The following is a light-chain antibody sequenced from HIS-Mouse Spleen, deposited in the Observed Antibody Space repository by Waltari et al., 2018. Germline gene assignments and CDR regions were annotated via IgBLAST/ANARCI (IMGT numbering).Light chain of an antibody. CDR1: QSISSW. Sequence: DIQMTQSPSTLSASVGDRVTITCRASQSISSWLAWYQQKPGKAPKLLIYKASSLESGVTSRFSGSGSGTEFTLTISSLQPDDFATYYCQQYNSYSPGYTFGQWTKLEIK. CDR2: KAS. J-gene: IGKJ2*01. CDR3: QQYNSYSPGYT. V-gene: IGKV1-5*03.